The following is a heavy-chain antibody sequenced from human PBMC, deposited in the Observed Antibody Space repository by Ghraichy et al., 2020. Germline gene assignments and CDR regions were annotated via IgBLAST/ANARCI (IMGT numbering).Heavy chain of an antibody. V-gene: IGHV4-59*08. J-gene: IGHJ5*02. CDR2: IYYSGNT. CDR1: GGSISSYY. CDR3: ARLVKGAAGTGLGWFDP. Sequence: ESLNITCTVSGGSISSYYWSWIRQPPGKGLEWIGYIYYSGNTNYNPSLKSRVTISVDTSKNQFSLKLSSVTAADTAVYYCARLVKGAAGTGLGWFDPWGQGTLVTVS. D-gene: IGHD6-13*01.